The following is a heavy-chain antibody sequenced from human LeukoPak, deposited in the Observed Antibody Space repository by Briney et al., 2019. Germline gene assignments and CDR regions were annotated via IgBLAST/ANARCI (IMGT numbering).Heavy chain of an antibody. CDR3: ARDTAVVGYYYMDV. CDR1: GFTFSSYW. J-gene: IGHJ6*03. CDR2: INTDGSST. D-gene: IGHD6-19*01. Sequence: GGSLRLSCAASGFTFSSYWMHWVRRAPGKGLVWVTRINTDGSSTNYADSVKGRFTISRDNAKNTLYLQMSSLRADDTAVYYCARDTAVVGYYYMDVWGKGATVTVSS. V-gene: IGHV3-74*01.